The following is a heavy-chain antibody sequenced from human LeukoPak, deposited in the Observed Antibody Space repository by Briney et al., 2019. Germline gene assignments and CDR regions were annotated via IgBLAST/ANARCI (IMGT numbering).Heavy chain of an antibody. CDR2: IIPIFGTA. Sequence: SVKVSCKASGGTFSSYAISWVRQAPGQGLEWMGGIIPIFGTANYAQKFQGRVTITADESTSTAYMELSSLRSEDTAVYYCARDGSTTDYGDFYYYYYGMDVWGQGTMVTVSS. V-gene: IGHV1-69*13. J-gene: IGHJ6*02. CDR3: ARDGSTTDYGDFYYYYYGMDV. CDR1: GGTFSSYA. D-gene: IGHD4-17*01.